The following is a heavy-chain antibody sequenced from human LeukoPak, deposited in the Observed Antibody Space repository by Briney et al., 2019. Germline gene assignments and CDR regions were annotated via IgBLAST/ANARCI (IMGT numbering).Heavy chain of an antibody. D-gene: IGHD1-1*01. Sequence: ASVKVSCKASGYTFTGYYMHWVRQAPGQGLEWMGWINPNSGGTNYAQKFQGRVTMTRDTSISTAYMELSRLRSDDTAVYYCAQIRRGDKESNDIFDYWGQGTLVTVSS. J-gene: IGHJ4*02. CDR3: AQIRRGDKESNDIFDY. CDR1: GYTFTGYY. V-gene: IGHV1-2*02. CDR2: INPNSGGT.